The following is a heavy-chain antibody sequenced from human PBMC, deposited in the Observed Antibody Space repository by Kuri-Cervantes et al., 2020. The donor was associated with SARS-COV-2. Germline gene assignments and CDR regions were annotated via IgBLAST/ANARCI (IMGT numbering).Heavy chain of an antibody. CDR3: AKATPPSMVRGVIIGFDY. CDR2: ISGSGGST. J-gene: IGHJ4*02. V-gene: IGHV3-23*01. CDR1: GFTFSSYA. Sequence: GGSLRLSCAASGFTFSSYAMSWVRQAPGKGLEWVSAISGSGGSTYYADSVKGRFTISRDNSKNTLYLQMNSLRAEDTAVYYCAKATPPSMVRGVIIGFDYWGQGTLVTVSS. D-gene: IGHD3-10*01.